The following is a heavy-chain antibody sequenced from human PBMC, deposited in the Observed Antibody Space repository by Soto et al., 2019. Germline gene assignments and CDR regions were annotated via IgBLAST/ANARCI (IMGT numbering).Heavy chain of an antibody. D-gene: IGHD6-13*01. CDR3: ARARATIAAAAIFDC. CDR2: VYRTGST. J-gene: IGHJ4*02. Sequence: QVQLQESGPGLVKPSGTLSLTCAVSGGSISTSNWWSWVRQPPGKGLEWIGEVYRTGSTNYNPSLESRLTISVVKSKNQASLKLTSVTAADTAVYYCARARATIAAAAIFDCWGQGTLVTVSS. V-gene: IGHV4-4*02. CDR1: GGSISTSNW.